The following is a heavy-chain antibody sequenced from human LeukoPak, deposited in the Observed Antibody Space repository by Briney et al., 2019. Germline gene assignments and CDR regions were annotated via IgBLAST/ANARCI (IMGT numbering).Heavy chain of an antibody. J-gene: IGHJ4*02. CDR2: ISNEGAT. CDR1: GFSVSASY. CDR3: ARRAGEYSHPYDY. Sequence: GGSLRLSCAASGFSVSASYMSWVRQAPGKGLESLSVISNEGATYYADSVKGRFSISRDNSKNTVSLQMNSLRADDTAVYYCARRAGEYSHPYDYWGQGTLVTVSS. V-gene: IGHV3-53*01. D-gene: IGHD4-17*01.